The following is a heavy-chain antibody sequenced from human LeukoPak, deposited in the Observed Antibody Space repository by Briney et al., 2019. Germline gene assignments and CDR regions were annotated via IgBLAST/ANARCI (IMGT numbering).Heavy chain of an antibody. D-gene: IGHD5-18*01. V-gene: IGHV3-7*01. Sequence: PGGSLRLSCAASGFTVSSNYMSWVRQAPGKGLEWVANIKQDGSEKYYVDSVKGRFTISRDNAKNSLYLQMNSLRAEDTAVYYCARGRHYSYGFDYWGQGTLVTVSS. CDR3: ARGRHYSYGFDY. CDR2: IKQDGSEK. J-gene: IGHJ4*02. CDR1: GFTVSSNY.